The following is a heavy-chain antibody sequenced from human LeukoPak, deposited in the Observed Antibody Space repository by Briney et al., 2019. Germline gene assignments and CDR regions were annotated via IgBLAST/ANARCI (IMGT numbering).Heavy chain of an antibody. Sequence: GGSLRLSCAASGFTVSSNYMSWVRQAPGKGLEWVSVIYSGGSTYYADSVKGRFTISRDNSKNTLCLQMNSLRAEDTAVYYCARDGVAFGGVYFDYWGQGTLVTVSS. D-gene: IGHD3-16*01. J-gene: IGHJ4*02. V-gene: IGHV3-66*01. CDR1: GFTVSSNY. CDR3: ARDGVAFGGVYFDY. CDR2: IYSGGST.